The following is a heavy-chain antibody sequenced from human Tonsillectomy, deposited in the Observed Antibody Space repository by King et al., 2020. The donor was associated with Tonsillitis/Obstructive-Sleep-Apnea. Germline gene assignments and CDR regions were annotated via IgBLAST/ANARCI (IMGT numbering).Heavy chain of an antibody. CDR2: ISGSGDST. D-gene: IGHD1-7*01. CDR1: GFTFSSYG. V-gene: IGHV3-23*04. J-gene: IGHJ5*02. Sequence: EVQLVESGGGLVQPGGSLRLSCAASGFTFSSYGMSWVRQAPGKGLEWVSTISGSGDSTYNADSVKGRFIISRDNSKNTLYLQMNSLRAEDTAVYYCLTLELAIPWGQRTLVTVSS. CDR3: LTLELAIP.